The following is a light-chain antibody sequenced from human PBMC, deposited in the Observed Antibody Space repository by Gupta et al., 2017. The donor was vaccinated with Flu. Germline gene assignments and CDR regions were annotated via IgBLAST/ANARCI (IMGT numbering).Light chain of an antibody. Sequence: QSVLTQPPSVSGAPGQRVTISCNGSSSNIGAGYDVHWYQQLPGTAPKVLIYRNNNRPSVVPDRFSCSKSGTSASLAITGLQAEDEADYYCQSYDISLSGSKVFGGGTKLTVL. CDR3: QSYDISLSGSKV. CDR1: SSNIGAGYD. J-gene: IGLJ2*01. V-gene: IGLV1-40*01. CDR2: RNN.